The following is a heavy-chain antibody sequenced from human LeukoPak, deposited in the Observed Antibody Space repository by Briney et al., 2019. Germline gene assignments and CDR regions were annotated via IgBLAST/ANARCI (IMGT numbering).Heavy chain of an antibody. CDR3: ARETDYFDNNHYFDY. J-gene: IGHJ4*02. D-gene: IGHD3-22*01. CDR2: IYYSENT. Sequence: SETLSLTCTVSGGSISSGGYYWSWLRQRPGKGLEWIGYIYYSENTYFNPSLKSRLTISVDTSKNQFSLKLTSATAADTAVYYCARETDYFDNNHYFDYWGQGTLVTVSS. V-gene: IGHV4-31*03. CDR1: GGSISSGGYY.